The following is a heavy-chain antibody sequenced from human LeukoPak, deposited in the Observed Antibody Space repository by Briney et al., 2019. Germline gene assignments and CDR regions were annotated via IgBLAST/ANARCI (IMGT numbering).Heavy chain of an antibody. CDR3: ATTTTSGNPHYFDY. D-gene: IGHD1-26*01. V-gene: IGHV5-51*01. J-gene: IGHJ4*02. CDR2: IYPGDSDT. CDR1: GYSFTSHW. Sequence: PGEALKISCKGSGYSFTSHWIAWVRQMPGKGRGCMGIIYPGDSDTRYSPSFQGQGTISADKSISTAYLQLSSLKASDTGIYYCATTTTSGNPHYFDYWGQGTLVTVSS.